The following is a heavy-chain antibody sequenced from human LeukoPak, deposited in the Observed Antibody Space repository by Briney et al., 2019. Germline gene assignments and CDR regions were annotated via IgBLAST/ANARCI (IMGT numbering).Heavy chain of an antibody. CDR3: AKCTRRIVATTENDY. J-gene: IGHJ4*02. Sequence: GALRLSCAASGFTFSSYGMHWVRQAPGKGLEWVAVISYDGSNKYYADSVKGRFTISRDNSKNTLYLQMNSLRAEDTAVYYCAKCTRRIVATTENDYWGQGTLVTVSS. D-gene: IGHD5-12*01. CDR2: ISYDGSNK. CDR1: GFTFSSYG. V-gene: IGHV3-30*18.